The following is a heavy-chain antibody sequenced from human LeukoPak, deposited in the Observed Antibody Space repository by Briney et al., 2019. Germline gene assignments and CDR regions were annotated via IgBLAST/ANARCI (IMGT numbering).Heavy chain of an antibody. Sequence: SETLSLTCTVSGGSISSSSYYWGWIRQPPGKGLEWIGSIYYSGSTYYNPSLKSRVTISVDTSKNQFSLKLSSVTAADTAVYYCARDLGELAVLYDYYYMDVWGKGTTVTVSS. D-gene: IGHD3-16*01. V-gene: IGHV4-39*07. J-gene: IGHJ6*03. CDR2: IYYSGST. CDR1: GGSISSSSYY. CDR3: ARDLGELAVLYDYYYMDV.